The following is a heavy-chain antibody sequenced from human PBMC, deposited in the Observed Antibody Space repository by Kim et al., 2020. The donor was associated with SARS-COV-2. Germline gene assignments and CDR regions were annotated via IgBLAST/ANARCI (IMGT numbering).Heavy chain of an antibody. J-gene: IGHJ5*02. V-gene: IGHV3-33*01. CDR2: IWYDGSGK. D-gene: IGHD3-10*01. Sequence: GGSLRLSCAASGFTFSNFGMNWVRQAPGKGLEWVAAIWYDGSGKFYTDSVKGRFTISKDDSNNTLHLQMNSLTADDTAVYYCARHSVLRGVASPWG. CDR3: ARHSVLRGVASP. CDR1: GFTFSNFG.